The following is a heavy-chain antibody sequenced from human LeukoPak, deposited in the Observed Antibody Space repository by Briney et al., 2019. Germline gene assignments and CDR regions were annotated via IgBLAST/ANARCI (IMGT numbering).Heavy chain of an antibody. J-gene: IGHJ6*04. CDR3: AKGLGRMVRGVIKSYYGMDV. CDR1: GFTFSSYA. Sequence: GGSLRLSCAASGFTFSSYAMSWVRQAPGKGLEWVSAISGSGGSTYYADSVKGRFTISRDNSKNTLYLQMNSLRAEDTAVYYCAKGLGRMVRGVIKSYYGMDVWGKGTTVTVSS. D-gene: IGHD3-10*01. V-gene: IGHV3-23*01. CDR2: ISGSGGST.